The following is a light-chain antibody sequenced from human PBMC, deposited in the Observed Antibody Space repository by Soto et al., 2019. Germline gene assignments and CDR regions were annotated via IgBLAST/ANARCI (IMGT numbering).Light chain of an antibody. Sequence: SYELTQPPSVSVPPGQTARITCGGKNIGSKSVQWYQQKPGQAPVVVVSDNSDRPSGIPERFSGYNSGNTATLTISRVEAGDAADYYCQVWDSSSYHPVFGGGTKLTVL. V-gene: IGLV3-21*02. CDR2: DNS. J-gene: IGLJ2*01. CDR3: QVWDSSSYHPV. CDR1: NIGSKS.